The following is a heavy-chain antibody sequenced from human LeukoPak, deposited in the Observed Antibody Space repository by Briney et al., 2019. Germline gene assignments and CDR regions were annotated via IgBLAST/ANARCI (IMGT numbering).Heavy chain of an antibody. V-gene: IGHV3-48*03. CDR1: GFTFSSYE. CDR3: ARDGVYCSGGSCYYYYYYGMDV. Sequence: PGGCLRLSCAASGFTFSSYEMNWVRQAPGKGLEWVSYISSSGSTIYYADSVKGRFTISRDNAKNSLYLQMNSLRAEDTTVYYCARDGVYCSGGSCYYYYYYGMDVWGKGTTVTVSS. CDR2: ISSSGSTI. J-gene: IGHJ6*04. D-gene: IGHD2-15*01.